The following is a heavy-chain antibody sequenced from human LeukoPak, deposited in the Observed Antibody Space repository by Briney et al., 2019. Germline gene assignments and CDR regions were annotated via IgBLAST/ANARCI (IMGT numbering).Heavy chain of an antibody. CDR1: GGSISSYY. D-gene: IGHD2/OR15-2a*01. CDR3: ARLSAGFNSSYWFDP. J-gene: IGHJ5*02. V-gene: IGHV4-4*09. Sequence: SETLSLTCTVSGGSISSYYWTWIRQPPGKGLEWIGYIYSSGRTNYNPSLKSQVTMSVDTSNNQFSLKVISVTAADTAVYYCARLSAGFNSSYWFDPWGQGTLVTVSS. CDR2: IYSSGRT.